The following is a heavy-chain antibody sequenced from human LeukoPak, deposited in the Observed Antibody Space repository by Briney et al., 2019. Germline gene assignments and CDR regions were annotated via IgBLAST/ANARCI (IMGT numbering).Heavy chain of an antibody. Sequence: ASVKVSCKASGYTFGRYDINWVRQAPGQGLEWMGIINPSGGSTNYAQKLQGRVTMTTDTSTSTVYMEVRSLRSDDTAVYYCARGKGNYGDPASFDYWGQGTLVTVSS. J-gene: IGHJ4*02. D-gene: IGHD4-17*01. CDR3: ARGKGNYGDPASFDY. CDR1: GYTFGRYD. CDR2: INPSGGST. V-gene: IGHV1-46*01.